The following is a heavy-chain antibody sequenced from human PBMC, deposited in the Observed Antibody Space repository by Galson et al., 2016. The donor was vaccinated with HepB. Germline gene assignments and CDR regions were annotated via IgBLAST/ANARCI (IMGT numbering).Heavy chain of an antibody. CDR1: GDSISSNSW. Sequence: SETLSLTCAVSGDSISSNSWWSWVRQSPEKGLEWIGEIYQTGTANYNPSFTSRATLSIDKSKNQISLSLGSVTAADTAVYYCSRGTLGTPATMAFDYWGQGTLVSVSS. J-gene: IGHJ4*02. V-gene: IGHV4/OR15-8*02. CDR3: SRGTLGTPATMAFDY. CDR2: IYQTGTA. D-gene: IGHD4/OR15-4a*01.